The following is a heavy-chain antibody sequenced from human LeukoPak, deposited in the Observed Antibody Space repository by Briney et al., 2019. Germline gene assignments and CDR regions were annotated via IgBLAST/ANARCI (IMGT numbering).Heavy chain of an antibody. Sequence: GGPLRLSCAASRFTFSSYGMHWVRQAPGKGLEWVAVISYDGSNKYYADSVKGRFTISRDNSKNTLYLQMNSLRAEDTAVYYCAKLVVRGVISFDYWGQGTLVTVSS. J-gene: IGHJ4*02. V-gene: IGHV3-30*18. D-gene: IGHD3-10*01. CDR3: AKLVVRGVISFDY. CDR1: RFTFSSYG. CDR2: ISYDGSNK.